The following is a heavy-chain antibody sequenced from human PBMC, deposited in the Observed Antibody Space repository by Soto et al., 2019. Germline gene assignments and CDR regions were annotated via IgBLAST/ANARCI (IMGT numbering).Heavy chain of an antibody. D-gene: IGHD5-18*01. CDR1: GFSFSSYW. J-gene: IGHJ4*02. V-gene: IGHV3-74*01. CDR3: AKREGNTYGLFH. CDR2: IKTDGSST. Sequence: EVQLVESGGGLVQPGGSLRLYCAASGFSFSSYWIHWVRQAPGKGLVWVSRIKTDGSSTDYADSVKGRFTISRDNAKNTLYLQMNNLSAEDTAVYYCAKREGNTYGLFHWGQGTLVTVYS.